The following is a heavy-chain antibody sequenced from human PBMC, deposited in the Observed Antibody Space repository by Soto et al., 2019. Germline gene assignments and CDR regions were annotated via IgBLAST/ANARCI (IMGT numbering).Heavy chain of an antibody. CDR2: TYYRSKWYN. J-gene: IGHJ6*02. V-gene: IGHV6-1*01. Sequence: PSQTLSLTCAISGDSVSSNSAAWNWIRQSPSRGLEWLGRTYYRSKWYNDYAVSVKSRITINPDTSKNQFSLQLNSVTPEDTAVYYCARDLTSIAVAGTRFNYYYGMDVWGQGTTVTV. CDR3: ARDLTSIAVAGTRFNYYYGMDV. D-gene: IGHD6-19*01. CDR1: GDSVSSNSAA.